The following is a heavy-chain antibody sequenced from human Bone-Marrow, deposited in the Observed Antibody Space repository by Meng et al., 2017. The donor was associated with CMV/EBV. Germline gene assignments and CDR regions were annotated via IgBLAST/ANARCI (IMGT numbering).Heavy chain of an antibody. CDR2: IIPILGIA. CDR3: ARAVNTYFNYYAMDV. J-gene: IGHJ6*02. Sequence: SVKVYCKASGGTFSSYTISWVRQAPGQGLEWMGRIIPILGIANYAQKFQGRVTITADKSTSTAYMELSSLRSEDTAVYYCARAVNTYFNYYAMDVWGQGTTVTVSS. D-gene: IGHD5-24*01. CDR1: GGTFSSYT. V-gene: IGHV1-69*02.